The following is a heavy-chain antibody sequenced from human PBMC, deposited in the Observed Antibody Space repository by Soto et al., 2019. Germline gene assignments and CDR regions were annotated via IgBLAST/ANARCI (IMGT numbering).Heavy chain of an antibody. Sequence: QVQLVQSGAEVKKPGSSVKVSCKASGGTFSSYAISWVRQAPGQGLEWMGGIIPIFGTANYAQKFQGRVTITADEYTSTVYGEVHSLRSEDTDVYYFARDCTNVVCYPCEYNSTAPCGQGPLVSASS. CDR1: GGTFSSYA. V-gene: IGHV1-69*01. CDR2: IIPIFGTA. CDR3: ARDCTNVVCYPCEYNSTAP. D-gene: IGHD2-8*01. J-gene: IGHJ5*02.